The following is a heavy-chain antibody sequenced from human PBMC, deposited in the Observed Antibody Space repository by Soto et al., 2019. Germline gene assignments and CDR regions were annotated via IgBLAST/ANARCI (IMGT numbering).Heavy chain of an antibody. V-gene: IGHV3-23*01. CDR1: GFMFSNYA. D-gene: IGHD2-2*01. J-gene: IGHJ4*02. CDR3: AKGSRSSRPYYFAY. Sequence: EEQLLESGGGLVQPGGSLRLSCAASGFMFSNYAMSWVRQAPGKGLEWFSAITGSGYDTYHADSVKGRFTISRDNSKNTMYLKMNTLRAEDTAVYYCAKGSRSSRPYYFAYWGQGTLVTVSS. CDR2: ITGSGYDT.